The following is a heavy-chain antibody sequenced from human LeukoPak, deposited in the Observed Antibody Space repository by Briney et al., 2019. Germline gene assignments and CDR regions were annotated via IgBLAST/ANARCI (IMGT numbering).Heavy chain of an antibody. CDR2: IYHSGST. J-gene: IGHJ5*02. Sequence: SETLSLTCAVSGGSISSGGYSWSWIRQPPGKGLEWIGYIYHSGSTYYNPSLKSRVTISVDRSKNQFSLKLSSVTAADTAVYYCARSGGIAVYNWFDPWGQGTLVTVSS. D-gene: IGHD6-19*01. V-gene: IGHV4-30-2*01. CDR1: GGSISSGGYS. CDR3: ARSGGIAVYNWFDP.